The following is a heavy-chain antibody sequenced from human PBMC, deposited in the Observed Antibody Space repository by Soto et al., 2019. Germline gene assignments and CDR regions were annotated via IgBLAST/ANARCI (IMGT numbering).Heavy chain of an antibody. CDR2: ISAYNGNT. CDR1: GYTFTSYG. Sequence: QVQLVQSGAEVKKPGASVKVSCKASGYTFTSYGISWVRQAPGQGLEWMGWISAYNGNTNYAQKLQGRVTMTTDTSTSTAYMELMSLRSDDTAVYYCARPLVATIRNYYYGMDVWGQGTTVTVSS. CDR3: ARPLVATIRNYYYGMDV. V-gene: IGHV1-18*04. J-gene: IGHJ6*02. D-gene: IGHD5-12*01.